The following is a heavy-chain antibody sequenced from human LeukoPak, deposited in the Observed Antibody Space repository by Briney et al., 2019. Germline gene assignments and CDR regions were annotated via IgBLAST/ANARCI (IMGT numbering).Heavy chain of an antibody. V-gene: IGHV3-30*18. J-gene: IGHJ5*02. CDR1: GFTFSSYG. CDR3: AKDPDNYDSSGYQGDNWFDP. D-gene: IGHD3-22*01. Sequence: PGRSLRLSCAASGFTFSSYGMHWVRQAPGKGLEWVAVISYDGSNKYYADSVKGLFTISRDNSKNTLYLQMNSLRAEDTAVYYCAKDPDNYDSSGYQGDNWFDPWGQGTLVTVSS. CDR2: ISYDGSNK.